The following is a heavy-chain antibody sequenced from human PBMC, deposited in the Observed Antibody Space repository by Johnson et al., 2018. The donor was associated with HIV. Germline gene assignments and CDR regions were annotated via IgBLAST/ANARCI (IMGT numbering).Heavy chain of an antibody. CDR3: ARDGAIAGAATEALDL. D-gene: IGHD1-26*01. CDR2: SFDERGK. Sequence: QVQLVESGGGLVKPGGSLRLSCAASGFTFSDYYMSWIRQAPGKGLEWVATTSFDERGKHYTDSVKGRFTISRDNSKNALYLQLNSLRPEDTAVYYCARDGAIAGAATEALDLWGQGTMVIVSS. CDR1: GFTFSDYY. V-gene: IGHV3-11*06. J-gene: IGHJ3*01.